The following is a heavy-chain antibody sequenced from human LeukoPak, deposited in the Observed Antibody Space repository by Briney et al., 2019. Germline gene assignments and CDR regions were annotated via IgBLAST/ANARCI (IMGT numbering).Heavy chain of an antibody. D-gene: IGHD5-24*01. V-gene: IGHV4-61*01. CDR3: ARGRRATYAFDI. Sequence: PSETLSLTCTVSGDSITSSHYSWSWIRQPPGKGLEWIGYIYYSGSTNYNPSLKSRVTISADTSKNQFSLKLSSVTAADTAVYYCARGRRATYAFDIWGQGTMVTVSS. CDR2: IYYSGST. J-gene: IGHJ3*02. CDR1: GDSITSSHYS.